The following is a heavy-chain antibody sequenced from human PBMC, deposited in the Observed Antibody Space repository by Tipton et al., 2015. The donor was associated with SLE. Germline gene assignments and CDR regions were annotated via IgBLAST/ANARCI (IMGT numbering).Heavy chain of an antibody. J-gene: IGHJ6*02. CDR2: IYYSGST. CDR3: ARHRGNSYYYGMDV. V-gene: IGHV4-59*08. CDR1: GGSISSYY. D-gene: IGHD4-23*01. Sequence: TLSLTCTVSGGSISSYYWSWIRQPPGKGLEWIGYIYYSGSTNYNPSLKSRVTISLDTSKNQFSLKLSSVTAADTAVYYCARHRGNSYYYGMDVWGQGTTVTVSS.